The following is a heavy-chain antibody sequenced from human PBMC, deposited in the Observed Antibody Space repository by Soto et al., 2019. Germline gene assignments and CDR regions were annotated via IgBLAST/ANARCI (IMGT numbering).Heavy chain of an antibody. CDR3: ARGAVSRQHFYYGLDV. V-gene: IGHV3-11*06. CDR2: ISTTSTFT. D-gene: IGHD4-17*01. J-gene: IGHJ6*02. Sequence: GGSLRLSCAASGFTFSESFMSWIRQAPGKGLEWVSSISTTSTFTDYAASLKGRVTVSRDNSRNALFLQLDSLRDEDTAVYFCARGAVSRQHFYYGLDVWGQGTTVTVSS. CDR1: GFTFSESF.